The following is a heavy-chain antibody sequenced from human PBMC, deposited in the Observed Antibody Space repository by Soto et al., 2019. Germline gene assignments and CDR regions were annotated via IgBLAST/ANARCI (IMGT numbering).Heavy chain of an antibody. CDR1: GGSFSGYY. CDR2: INHSGST. V-gene: IGHV4-34*01. Sequence: SETLSLTCAVYGGSFSGYYWSWIRQPPGKGLEWIGEINHSGSTNYNPSLKSRVTISVDTSKNQFSLKLSSVTAADTAVYYCARGYSGYDFGYWGQGTLVTVS. J-gene: IGHJ4*02. CDR3: ARGYSGYDFGY. D-gene: IGHD5-12*01.